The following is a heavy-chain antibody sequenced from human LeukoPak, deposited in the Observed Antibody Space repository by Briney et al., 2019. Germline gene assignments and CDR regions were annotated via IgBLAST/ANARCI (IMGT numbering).Heavy chain of an antibody. CDR1: GYTSTNSG. V-gene: IGHV7-4-1*02. CDR2: INPNTGNP. J-gene: IGHJ4*02. D-gene: IGHD6-6*01. Sequence: ASVKVSCKASGYTSTNSGLNWVRQAPGQGLEWMGWINPNTGNPTYAQGFAGRFVFSLDTSVSTTYLQISSLKAEDTAMYYCAKEGSGSSLEYWGQGTLVTVSS. CDR3: AKEGSGSSLEY.